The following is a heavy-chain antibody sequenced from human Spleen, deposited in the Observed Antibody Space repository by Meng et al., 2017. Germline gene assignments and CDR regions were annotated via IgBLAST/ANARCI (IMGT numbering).Heavy chain of an antibody. D-gene: IGHD3-16*02. J-gene: IGHJ4*02. Sequence: QLQLVESGGGVVQPGRSLRLSCAASGFTFTSYAMHWVRQAPGKGLEWVAVISFDGNNEYYADSVKGRFSISRDDSKNTLFLQMNSLRREDTAVYFCARDYHINGKYIDYWGQGTLVTVSS. CDR2: ISFDGNNE. CDR1: GFTFTSYA. V-gene: IGHV3-30-3*01. CDR3: ARDYHINGKYIDY.